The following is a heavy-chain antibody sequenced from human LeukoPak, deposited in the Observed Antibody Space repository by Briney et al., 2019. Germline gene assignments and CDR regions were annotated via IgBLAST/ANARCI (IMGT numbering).Heavy chain of an antibody. J-gene: IGHJ4*02. D-gene: IGHD3-3*02. V-gene: IGHV4-59*01. CDR1: GGSMSRYY. CDR2: MYYSGST. Sequence: PSETLSLTCTVSGGSMSRYYWSWIWQPPGKGLEWIGYMYYSGSTKYNPSLKSRVTISVDTSKNQFSLKLSSVTAADTAVYYCARSSTGSYFDYWGQGTLVTVSS. CDR3: ARSSTGSYFDY.